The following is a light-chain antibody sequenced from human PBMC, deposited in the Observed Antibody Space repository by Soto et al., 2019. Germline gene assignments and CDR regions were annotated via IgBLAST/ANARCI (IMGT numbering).Light chain of an antibody. Sequence: DIVLTQSPGTLSLSPGERATLSCRASQSVNNNFLAWYQQKPGQAPRLLIYGASSRATGIPDRFSGSGSGTDFTRTINRLEPEDFAVYYCQHYVTSPLTFGGGTKVEIK. CDR2: GAS. CDR3: QHYVTSPLT. CDR1: QSVNNNF. J-gene: IGKJ4*01. V-gene: IGKV3-20*01.